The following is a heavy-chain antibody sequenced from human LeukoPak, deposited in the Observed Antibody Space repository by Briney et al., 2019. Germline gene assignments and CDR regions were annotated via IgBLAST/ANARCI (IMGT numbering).Heavy chain of an antibody. CDR1: GYTLTELS. Sequence: ASVKVSCKVSGYTLTELSMHWVRQAPGKGLEWMGGFDPEDGETIYAQKFQGRVTMTEDTSTDTAYMELRSLRSDDTAVYYCARGREPGGYYGGNLPVDYWGQGTLVTVSS. V-gene: IGHV1-24*01. CDR3: ARGREPGGYYGGNLPVDY. D-gene: IGHD4-23*01. CDR2: FDPEDGET. J-gene: IGHJ4*02.